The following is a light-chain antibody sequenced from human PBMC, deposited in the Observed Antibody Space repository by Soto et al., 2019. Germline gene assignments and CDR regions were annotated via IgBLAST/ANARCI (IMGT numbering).Light chain of an antibody. J-gene: IGLJ3*02. CDR1: SSNIGSHY. V-gene: IGLV1-47*01. Sequence: QLVLTQPPSASGTPGQRVTISCSGSSSNIGSHYVFWFQQLPGTAPKLLLYRIDQRPSGVPDRFSGSKSGTSASLAISGLRSEDEADYYCAVWDDSLSGWVFGGGTKLTVL. CDR2: RID. CDR3: AVWDDSLSGWV.